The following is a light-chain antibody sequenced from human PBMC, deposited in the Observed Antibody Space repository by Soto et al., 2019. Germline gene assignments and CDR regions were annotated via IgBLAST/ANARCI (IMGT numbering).Light chain of an antibody. CDR1: QRISNY. CDR3: QQSYLTPPST. V-gene: IGKV1-39*01. CDR2: AAS. Sequence: DIQLTQSPPSLSASVGDRVTITXRTSQRISNYLNWYQQKPGEAPKFXXYAASNLQSGVPSRFSGSGSGTDFTLTISNLQPEDFATYYYQQSYLTPPSTFGQGTRLEIK. J-gene: IGKJ5*01.